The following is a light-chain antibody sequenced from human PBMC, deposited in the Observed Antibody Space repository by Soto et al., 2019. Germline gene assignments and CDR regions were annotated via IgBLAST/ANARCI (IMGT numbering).Light chain of an antibody. CDR1: SSNLGAGHV. Sequence: QSVLTQPPSVSGAPGQRVTISCTGSSSNLGAGHVVHWYQQFPGSAPNLLIYGSSNRPSGVPDRFSGSKSGTSASLAITGLQAEDEADYYCQSYDNTLSASVFGGGTKLTVL. V-gene: IGLV1-40*01. J-gene: IGLJ2*01. CDR3: QSYDNTLSASV. CDR2: GSS.